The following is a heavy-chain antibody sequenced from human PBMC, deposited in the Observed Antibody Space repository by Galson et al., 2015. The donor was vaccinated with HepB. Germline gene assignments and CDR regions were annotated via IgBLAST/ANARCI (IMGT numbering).Heavy chain of an antibody. Sequence: SVKVSCKASGYDFHSHDISWVRQAPGQGLEWMGRIRAYNSRTDYAQKFQGRVTMTTDTSTSTAHMKLRSLRSDDAAVYYCARHITTFGVAGAYMDGWGKGTTVTVSS. D-gene: IGHD3-3*01. CDR3: ARHITTFGVAGAYMDG. V-gene: IGHV1-18*01. CDR2: IRAYNSRT. J-gene: IGHJ6*03. CDR1: GYDFHSHD.